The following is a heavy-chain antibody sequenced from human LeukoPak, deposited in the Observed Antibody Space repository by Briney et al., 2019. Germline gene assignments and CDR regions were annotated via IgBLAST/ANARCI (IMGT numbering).Heavy chain of an antibody. CDR3: AKDREGYSYGEEFDY. CDR1: GFTFSSYA. V-gene: IGHV3-23*01. CDR2: ISGSGGST. J-gene: IGHJ4*02. D-gene: IGHD5-18*01. Sequence: GGSLRLSCAASGFTFSSYAMSWVRQAPGKGPEWVSAISGSGGSTYYADSVKGRFTISRDNSKNTLYLQMNSLRAEDTAVYYCAKDREGYSYGEEFDYWGQGTLVTVSS.